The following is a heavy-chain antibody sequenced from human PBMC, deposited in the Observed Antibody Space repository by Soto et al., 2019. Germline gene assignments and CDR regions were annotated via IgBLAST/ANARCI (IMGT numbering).Heavy chain of an antibody. Sequence: PSETLSLPCTVSGGSISSYYWSWIRQPPGKGLEWIGYSYYSGSTNYNPSLKSRVTISVDTSKNQFSLKLSSVTAADTAVYYFARASRIAAAALRSDYWGQGTLVTVSS. CDR1: GGSISSYY. J-gene: IGHJ4*02. CDR2: SYYSGST. CDR3: ARASRIAAAALRSDY. D-gene: IGHD6-13*01. V-gene: IGHV4-59*01.